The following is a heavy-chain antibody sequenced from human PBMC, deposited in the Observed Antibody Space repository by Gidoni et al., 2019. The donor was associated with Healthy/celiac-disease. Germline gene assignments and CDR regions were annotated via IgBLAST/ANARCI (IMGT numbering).Heavy chain of an antibody. V-gene: IGHV3-49*05. CDR1: GFTFGDYA. CDR3: TRGSYYYDSSLRDAFDI. J-gene: IGHJ3*02. Sequence: EVQLVESGGGLVKPGRSLRLSCTASGFTFGDYAMSWFRQAPGKGLGWVGCIRSKAYGGTTEYAASVKGRFTISRDDSKSIAYLQMNSLKTEDTAVYYCTRGSYYYDSSLRDAFDIWGQGTMVTVSS. CDR2: IRSKAYGGTT. D-gene: IGHD3-22*01.